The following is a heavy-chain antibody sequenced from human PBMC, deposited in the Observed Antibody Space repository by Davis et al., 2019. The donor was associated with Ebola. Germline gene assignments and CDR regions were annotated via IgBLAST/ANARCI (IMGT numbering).Heavy chain of an antibody. Sequence: SVKVSCKASGFTFTSSAVQWVRQARGQRLEWIGWIVVGSGNTNYAQKFQDRVTMTTDTSTSTAYMELRSLRSDDTAVYYCARAQFPTTSDHWGQGTLVTVSS. CDR1: GFTFTSSA. J-gene: IGHJ4*02. CDR2: IVVGSGNT. CDR3: ARAQFPTTSDH. D-gene: IGHD1-1*01. V-gene: IGHV1-58*01.